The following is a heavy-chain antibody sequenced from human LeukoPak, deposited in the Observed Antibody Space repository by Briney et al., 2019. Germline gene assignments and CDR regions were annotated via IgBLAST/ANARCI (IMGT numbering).Heavy chain of an antibody. V-gene: IGHV6-1*01. CDR2: TYYRSKWYN. D-gene: IGHD4-17*01. Sequence: SQTLSLTCAISGDSVSSNSAAWNWIRQSPSRGLEWLGRTYYRSKWYNDYAVSVKSRITINPDTSKNQFSLRLNSVTTEDKAGYYSAREGGTTVTTSNWYFDLWGRGTLVTVSS. J-gene: IGHJ2*01. CDR3: AREGGTTVTTSNWYFDL. CDR1: GDSVSSNSAA.